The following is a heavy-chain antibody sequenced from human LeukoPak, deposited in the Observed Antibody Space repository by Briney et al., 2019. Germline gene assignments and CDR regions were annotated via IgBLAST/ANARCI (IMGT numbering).Heavy chain of an antibody. V-gene: IGHV4-34*01. CDR2: INRSGRA. D-gene: IGHD3-10*01. CDR1: GGSFNDYY. J-gene: IGHJ4*02. CDR3: ASLHQVRGLTVFDY. Sequence: SETLSLTCALYGGSFNDYYWSWIRQPPGKGLEWIGEINRSGRANYNPSLKSRVTISVDTSKNQFSLMLYSVTAADTAVYYCASLHQVRGLTVFDYWGQGTLVTVSS.